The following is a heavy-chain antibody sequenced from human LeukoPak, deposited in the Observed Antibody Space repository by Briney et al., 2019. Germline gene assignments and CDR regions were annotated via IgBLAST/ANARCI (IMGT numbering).Heavy chain of an antibody. J-gene: IGHJ4*02. CDR2: ININGDST. V-gene: IGHV3-64D*09. CDR3: VKTSGSPKGYFDY. Sequence: GGSLRLSCSASGFTFSSYAMYWVRQAPGKGLEYVSGININGDSTFYADSVKGRFTISRDYSKNTLYLQMSSLRAEDTALYYCVKTSGSPKGYFDYWGQGTLVTVST. CDR1: GFTFSSYA. D-gene: IGHD1-26*01.